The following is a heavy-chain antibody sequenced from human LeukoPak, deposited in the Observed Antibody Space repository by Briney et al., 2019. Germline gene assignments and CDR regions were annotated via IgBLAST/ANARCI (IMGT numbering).Heavy chain of an antibody. CDR1: GGTFSSYA. J-gene: IGHJ6*03. CDR3: ARDGSGTSYYYYYMDV. D-gene: IGHD1-1*01. CDR2: ISPIFGTA. Sequence: GASVKVSCKASGGTFSSYAISWVRQAPGQGLEWMGGISPIFGTANYAQKFQGRVTITADKSTSTAYMELSSLRAEDTAVYYCARDGSGTSYYYYYMDVWGKGTTVTVSS. V-gene: IGHV1-69*06.